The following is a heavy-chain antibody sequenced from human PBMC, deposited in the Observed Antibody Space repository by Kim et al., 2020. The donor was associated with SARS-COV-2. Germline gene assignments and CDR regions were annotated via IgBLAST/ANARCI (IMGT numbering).Heavy chain of an antibody. Sequence: GGSLRLSCAASGFTFSSYAMHWVRQAPGKGLEWVAVISYDGSNKYYADSVKGRFTISRDNSKNTLYLQMNSLRAEDTAVYYCAAIAAAGTPDYWGQGTLV. CDR2: ISYDGSNK. CDR3: AAIAAAGTPDY. CDR1: GFTFSSYA. J-gene: IGHJ4*02. V-gene: IGHV3-30*04. D-gene: IGHD6-13*01.